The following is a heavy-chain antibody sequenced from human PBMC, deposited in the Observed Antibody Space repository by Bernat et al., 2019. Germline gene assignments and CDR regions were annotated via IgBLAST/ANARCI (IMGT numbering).Heavy chain of an antibody. CDR3: ARMRQVLNNNYLGS. CDR1: GFTFSYHG. CDR2: IWFDGSQI. V-gene: IGHV3-33*01. Sequence: QVYLVESGGGVVQPGTSLRLSCATSGFTFSYHGMHWVRQVPGKGLEWVALIWFDGSQIYYADSVKGRFTISRDNSRNTLYLQMNSLRAEDTGVYHCARMRQVLNNNYLGSWGQGTLVTVSS. D-gene: IGHD3-10*01. J-gene: IGHJ4*02.